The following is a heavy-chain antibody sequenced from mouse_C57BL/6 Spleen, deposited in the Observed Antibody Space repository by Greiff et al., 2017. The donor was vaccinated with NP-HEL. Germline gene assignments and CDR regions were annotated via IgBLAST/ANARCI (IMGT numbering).Heavy chain of an antibody. CDR1: GFTFSDYG. CDR3: ARDYGCGYDDWCAY. Sequence: EVKLVESGGGLVKPGGSLKLSCAASGFTFSDYGMPWVRQAPEKGLEWVAYISSGSSTIYYADTVKGRFPFSRANAKNTLCPQMIRLRCEDTAMYDGARDYGCGYDDWCAYWGQGTLVTVSA. J-gene: IGHJ3*01. CDR2: ISSGSSTI. V-gene: IGHV5-17*01. D-gene: IGHD1-1*01.